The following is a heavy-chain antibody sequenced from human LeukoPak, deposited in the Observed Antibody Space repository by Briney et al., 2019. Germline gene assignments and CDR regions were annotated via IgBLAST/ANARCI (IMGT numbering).Heavy chain of an antibody. CDR3: AREGTGTD. Sequence: GGSLRLSCASSGFSFSDYYMSWIRQAPGKGLEWVAYITPSGTTKTYADSVEGRFFISMDNAQSSVTLDMNSLRVEDTGVYYCAREGTGTDWGQGTWVTVSS. CDR1: GFSFSDYY. CDR2: ITPSGTTK. D-gene: IGHD3-10*01. V-gene: IGHV3-11*04. J-gene: IGHJ3*01.